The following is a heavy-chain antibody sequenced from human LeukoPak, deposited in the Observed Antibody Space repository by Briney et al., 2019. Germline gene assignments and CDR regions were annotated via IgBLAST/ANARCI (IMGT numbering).Heavy chain of an antibody. Sequence: TSETLSLTCTVSGASISNSGYFWAWIRQPPGRSLEWIASIYYSGITYSNPSLKSRVSIFVDTSKNQFSLNLKYVTASDTAVYYCARRTTVPSIRENWFDPWGQGTLVTVSS. CDR3: ARRTTVPSIRENWFDP. CDR2: IYYSGIT. J-gene: IGHJ5*02. V-gene: IGHV4-39*01. D-gene: IGHD1-1*01. CDR1: GASISNSGYF.